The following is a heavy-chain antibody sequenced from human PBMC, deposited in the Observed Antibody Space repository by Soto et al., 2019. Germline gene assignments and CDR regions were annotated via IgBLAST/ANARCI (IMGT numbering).Heavy chain of an antibody. D-gene: IGHD3-10*01. CDR3: SGSRGQGDYYGMDV. CDR1: GYTFTSYY. J-gene: IGHJ6*02. Sequence: QVQLVQSGAEVKKPGASVKVSCKASGYTFTSYYMHWVRQAPGQGLEWMGIINPSGGSTSYAQKFQGRVTMNRATSTSTVYMELSSLRSEDTAVYYCSGSRGQGDYYGMDVWGQGTTVTVSS. CDR2: INPSGGST. V-gene: IGHV1-46*01.